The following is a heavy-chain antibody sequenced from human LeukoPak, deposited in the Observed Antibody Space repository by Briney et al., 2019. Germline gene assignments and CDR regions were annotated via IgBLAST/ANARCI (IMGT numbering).Heavy chain of an antibody. J-gene: IGHJ6*03. Sequence: GASVRVSCKASGYSFTVYYMHWVRQAPGQGLEWMGWISPNTGTTNYAQKFQGRVTMTRDTSISTGYMELNGLTSDDTAVYYCAICLSNNYYYYMDVWGKGTTVTVSS. CDR3: AICLSNNYYYYMDV. D-gene: IGHD4-11*01. CDR1: GYSFTVYY. V-gene: IGHV1-2*02. CDR2: ISPNTGTT.